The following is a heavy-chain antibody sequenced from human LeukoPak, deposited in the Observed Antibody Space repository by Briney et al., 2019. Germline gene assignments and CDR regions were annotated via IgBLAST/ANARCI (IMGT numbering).Heavy chain of an antibody. D-gene: IGHD6-6*01. Sequence: GASVKVSCKASGYTFTGYYMHWVRQAPGQGLEWMGWINPNSGGTNYAQKFQGRVTKTRDTSISTAYMELSRLRSDDTAVYYCALPSIAAPDAFDIWGQGTMVTVSS. CDR2: INPNSGGT. CDR1: GYTFTGYY. CDR3: ALPSIAAPDAFDI. V-gene: IGHV1-2*02. J-gene: IGHJ3*02.